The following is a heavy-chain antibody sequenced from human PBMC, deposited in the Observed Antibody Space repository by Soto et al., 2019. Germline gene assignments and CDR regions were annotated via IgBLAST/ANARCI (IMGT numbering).Heavy chain of an antibody. Sequence: SETLSLTCTVSGGSISSYYWSWIRQPPGKGLEWIGYIHYSGTTNYNPSLNSRVTISIDTSKNKFALKLSSVTAADTDVYYCARHRPNSVVGAFDVWGQGTMVTVSS. CDR2: IHYSGTT. CDR3: ARHRPNSVVGAFDV. J-gene: IGHJ3*01. V-gene: IGHV4-59*08. D-gene: IGHD2-15*01. CDR1: GGSISSYY.